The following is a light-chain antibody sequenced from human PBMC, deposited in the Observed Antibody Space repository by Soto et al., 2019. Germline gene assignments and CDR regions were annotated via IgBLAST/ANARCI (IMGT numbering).Light chain of an antibody. V-gene: IGLV2-14*01. CDR1: SNYVGCYNY. CDR2: DVS. CDR3: SSYTSSRGYV. Sequence: QSALTQPASLSGSTGQSITISCPGKSNYVGCYNYVSWYQQHPGKAPKLMIYDVSNRPSGVSNRFSGSKSGNTASLTISGLQAEDEADYYCSSYTSSRGYVFGTGTKVTVL. J-gene: IGLJ1*01.